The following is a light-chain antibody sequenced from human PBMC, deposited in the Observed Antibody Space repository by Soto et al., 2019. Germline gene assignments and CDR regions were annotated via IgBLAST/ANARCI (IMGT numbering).Light chain of an antibody. CDR3: HQYDIAPQT. CDR2: GAS. CDR1: QTLRRTY. J-gene: IGKJ2*01. Sequence: EIVLMQSPGSLSLSPGERGTLSCRASQTLRRTYIAWYQQKLGQAPRVVIYGASNRATGIPDRFSGSGSGTDFSLTISRLEPEDFAVYYCHQYDIAPQTFGRGTKVDIK. V-gene: IGKV3-20*01.